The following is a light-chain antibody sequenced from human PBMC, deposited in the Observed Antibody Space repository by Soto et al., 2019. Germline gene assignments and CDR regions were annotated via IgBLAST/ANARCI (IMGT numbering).Light chain of an antibody. J-gene: IGLJ3*02. CDR3: DLYMGSGIWV. CDR2: NTN. Sequence: QTVVTQEASLSVSPGTTVTLTCGLSSGSVSANYYPSWYQQTPGQAPRTLIYNTNTRSSGVPDRFSGSILGNKAALTITGAQADDESDYYCDLYMGSGIWVFGGGTQLTVL. CDR1: SGSVSANYY. V-gene: IGLV8-61*01.